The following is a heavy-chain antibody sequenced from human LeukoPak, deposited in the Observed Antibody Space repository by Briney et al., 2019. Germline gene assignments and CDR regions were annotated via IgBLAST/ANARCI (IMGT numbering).Heavy chain of an antibody. Sequence: PSETLSLTCTVSGGSISSGGYYWSWIRQHPGKGLEWIGYIYYSGSTYYNPSLKSRVTISVDTSKNQLSLKLSSVTAADTAVYYCARALRLGELSLPPFDYWGQGTLVTVSS. D-gene: IGHD3-16*02. V-gene: IGHV4-31*03. J-gene: IGHJ4*02. CDR3: ARALRLGELSLPPFDY. CDR1: GGSISSGGYY. CDR2: IYYSGST.